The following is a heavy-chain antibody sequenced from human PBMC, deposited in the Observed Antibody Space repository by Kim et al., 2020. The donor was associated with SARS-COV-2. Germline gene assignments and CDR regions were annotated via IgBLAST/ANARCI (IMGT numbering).Heavy chain of an antibody. V-gene: IGHV3-23*01. D-gene: IGHD3-10*01. CDR2: ISGSGGST. J-gene: IGHJ6*02. CDR1: GFTFSSYA. Sequence: GGSLRLSCAASGFTFSSYAMSWVRQAPGKGLEWVSAISGSGGSTYYADSVKGRFTISRDNSKNTLYLQMNSLRAEDTAVYYCAKDPVKRGLYYYGSGAPYYYGMDVWGQGTTVTVSS. CDR3: AKDPVKRGLYYYGSGAPYYYGMDV.